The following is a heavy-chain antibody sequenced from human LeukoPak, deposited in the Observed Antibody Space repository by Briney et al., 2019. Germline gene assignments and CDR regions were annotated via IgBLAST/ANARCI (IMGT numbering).Heavy chain of an antibody. V-gene: IGHV3-30*18. J-gene: IGHJ4*02. D-gene: IGHD3-22*01. CDR3: AKSPYYYDSSGYYI. CDR2: ISYDGGNK. Sequence: GRSLRLSCAASGFTFSSYGMHWVRQAPGKGLEWVALISYDGGNKYYVDSVKGRFTISRDNSKNTLYLQMNSLRADDTAVYYCAKSPYYYDSSGYYIWGQGTLVTVSS. CDR1: GFTFSSYG.